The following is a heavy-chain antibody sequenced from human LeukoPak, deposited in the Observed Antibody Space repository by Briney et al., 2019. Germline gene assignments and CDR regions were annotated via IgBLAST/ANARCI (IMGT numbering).Heavy chain of an antibody. CDR3: ARHPQTGTTGSGAFDI. V-gene: IGHV4-39*07. J-gene: IGHJ3*02. CDR2: IYYSGST. D-gene: IGHD1-7*01. CDR1: GGSISSSSYY. Sequence: PSETLSLTCTVSGGSISSSSYYWGWIRQPPRKGLEWIGSIYYSGSTYYNPSLKSRVTISVDTSKNQFSLKLSSVTAADTAVYYCARHPQTGTTGSGAFDIWGQGAMVTVSS.